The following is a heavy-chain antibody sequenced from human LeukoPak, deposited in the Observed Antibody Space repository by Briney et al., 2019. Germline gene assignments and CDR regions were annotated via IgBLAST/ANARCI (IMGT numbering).Heavy chain of an antibody. J-gene: IGHJ6*03. V-gene: IGHV3-30-3*01. CDR3: AREAQTWTGPYYMDV. Sequence: PGGSLRLSCAASGFTSSSYAMHWVRQAPGKGLEWVAVISYDGSNKYYADSVKGRFTIFRDNSKNTLYLQMNSLRAEDTAVYYCAREAQTWTGPYYMDVWGKGTTVTVSS. D-gene: IGHD3/OR15-3a*01. CDR2: ISYDGSNK. CDR1: GFTSSSYA.